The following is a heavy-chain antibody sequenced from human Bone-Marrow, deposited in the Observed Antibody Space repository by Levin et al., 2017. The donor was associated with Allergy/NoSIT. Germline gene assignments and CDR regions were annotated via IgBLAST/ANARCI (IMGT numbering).Heavy chain of an antibody. CDR2: IRSQGKNYAT. CDR3: AENGMDL. J-gene: IGHJ6*02. Sequence: ETLSLTCVASGFNFSGSAMHWVRQASGKGLEWVAQIRSQGKNYATLYAESVIGRFSVSRDDSRSTAFLQMNGLKSEDTAVYYCAENGMDLWGHGTTVTVS. V-gene: IGHV3-73*01. CDR1: GFNFSGSA.